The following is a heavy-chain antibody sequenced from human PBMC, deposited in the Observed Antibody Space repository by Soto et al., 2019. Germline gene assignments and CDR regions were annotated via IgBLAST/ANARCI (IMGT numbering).Heavy chain of an antibody. J-gene: IGHJ4*02. V-gene: IGHV4-59*01. CDR2: IYESGST. Sequence: SETRSLTCTVSGCSISRFYWSWIRQPPGQGLEWIGYIYESGSTNYNPSLKSRLTMSVHTSQNQFSLKVNSVTAADTAVYYCARNRGNYFDYWGQGILVTVSS. CDR3: ARNRGNYFDY. CDR1: GCSISRFY.